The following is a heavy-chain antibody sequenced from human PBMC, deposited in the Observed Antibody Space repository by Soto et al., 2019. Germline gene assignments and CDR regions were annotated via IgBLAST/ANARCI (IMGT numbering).Heavy chain of an antibody. D-gene: IGHD3-10*01. Sequence: SVKVSCKASGDTFSGYPINWVRQAPGEGLGWMGRIIPAFGTTNDAQRFEGRFTFTADESTNTAYMELRGLLSEDTAVYYCARDGGFGELKYWGPGTLVTVSS. V-gene: IGHV1-69*13. CDR2: IIPAFGTT. J-gene: IGHJ4*02. CDR1: GDTFSGYP. CDR3: ARDGGFGELKY.